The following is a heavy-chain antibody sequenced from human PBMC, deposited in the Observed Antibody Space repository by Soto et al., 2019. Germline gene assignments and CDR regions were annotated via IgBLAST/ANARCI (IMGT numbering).Heavy chain of an antibody. CDR2: ISAYNGNT. D-gene: IGHD2-2*01. J-gene: IGHJ6*02. CDR1: GYTFTSYG. CDR3: ARVQFSTSGDGMDV. V-gene: IGHV1-18*01. Sequence: ASVKVSCKASGYTFTSYGISWVRQAPGQGLEWMGWISAYNGNTNYAQKLQGGVTMTTDTSTSTAYMELRSLRSDDTAVYYCARVQFSTSGDGMDVWGQGATVTVSS.